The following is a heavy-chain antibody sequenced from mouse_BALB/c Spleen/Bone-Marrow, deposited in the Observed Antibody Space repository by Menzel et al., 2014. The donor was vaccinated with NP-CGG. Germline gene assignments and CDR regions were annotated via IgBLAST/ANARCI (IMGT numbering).Heavy chain of an antibody. V-gene: IGHV5-6-2*01. Sequence: SCAASGYMLSPNNMGWVRQAPGKGLEWVSGISTNNGSTYYADSVKGRFTISRDNSKNTLYLQMNSLRAEDTAVYYCASKIGYAHSVEYWGQGTLVTVS. CDR2: ISTNNGST. J-gene: IGHJ4*01. CDR1: GYMLSPNN. D-gene: IGHD2-2*01. CDR3: ASKIGYAHSVEY.